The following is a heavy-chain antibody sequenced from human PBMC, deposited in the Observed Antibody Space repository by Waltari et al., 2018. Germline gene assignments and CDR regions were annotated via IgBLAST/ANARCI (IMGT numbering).Heavy chain of an antibody. V-gene: IGHV3-21*06. CDR3: ARERGWGATLVPIDY. D-gene: IGHD1-26*01. Sequence: EVQLVESGGGLVKPGGSLRLSCAASGFTFSSYSMNWVRQAPGKGLEWVSSISWSSSYIYYADSVKGRFTISRDNSKNSLYVQMNSLRAEDTTVYYCARERGWGATLVPIDYWGQGTLVTVAS. CDR1: GFTFSSYS. CDR2: ISWSSSYI. J-gene: IGHJ4*02.